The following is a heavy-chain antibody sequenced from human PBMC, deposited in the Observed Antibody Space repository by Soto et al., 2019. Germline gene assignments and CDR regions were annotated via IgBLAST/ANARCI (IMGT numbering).Heavy chain of an antibody. V-gene: IGHV4-34*01. CDR3: ARGPMVRKTKLGNAYYYCGINI. D-gene: IGHD3-10*01. CDR2: INDSGST. Sequence: SETLSLTCAVSGGSFNGYYWSWIRQPPGKGLEWIGEINDSGSTNYIPSLKSRVSILLDTSKNQFSLKLTSVTAADTAVYYCARGPMVRKTKLGNAYYYCGINIWGQGTTVTVSS. J-gene: IGHJ6*02. CDR1: GGSFNGYY.